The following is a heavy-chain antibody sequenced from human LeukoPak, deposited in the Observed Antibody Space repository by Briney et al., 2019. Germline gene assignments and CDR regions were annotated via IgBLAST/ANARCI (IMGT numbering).Heavy chain of an antibody. D-gene: IGHD5-12*01. CDR1: GFTVSGNY. J-gene: IGHJ4*02. CDR2: IYSGGNT. CDR3: ARGYSNNFYGFDH. Sequence: GGSLRLSCAASGFTVSGNYMRLVRQAPGKGLEWVSVIYSGGNTYYSDSVKGRFTISRDTSKNTVYLQMNSLRSEDTAVYYCARGYSNNFYGFDHWGQGILVTVTS. V-gene: IGHV3-53*05.